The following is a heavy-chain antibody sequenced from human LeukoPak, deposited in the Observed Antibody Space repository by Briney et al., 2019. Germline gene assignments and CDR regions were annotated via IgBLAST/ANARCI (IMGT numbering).Heavy chain of an antibody. CDR1: GFTFDDYA. V-gene: IGHV3-9*01. Sequence: GRSLRLSCAASGFTFDDYAMHWVRQAPGKGLEWVSGMSWNSGSIGYADSVKGRFTISRDNAKNSLYLQMNSLRAEDTALYYCVRGPLSGSYHPPFDYWGQGTLVTVSS. CDR3: VRGPLSGSYHPPFDY. D-gene: IGHD3-10*01. J-gene: IGHJ4*02. CDR2: MSWNSGSI.